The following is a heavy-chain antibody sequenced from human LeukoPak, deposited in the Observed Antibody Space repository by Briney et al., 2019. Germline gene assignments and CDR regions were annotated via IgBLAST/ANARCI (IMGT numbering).Heavy chain of an antibody. V-gene: IGHV3-74*03. Sequence: GGSLRLSCAASGFSFSDYWMHWVRQAPGKGLVWVSRINSDGRNIAYADSVKGRFTISRDNAKNTLYLEMNSLTIEDTAVYYCARAISWNGAQGHMDIWGKGTTVTVS. D-gene: IGHD1-1*01. CDR1: GFSFSDYW. CDR2: INSDGRNI. CDR3: ARAISWNGAQGHMDI. J-gene: IGHJ6*03.